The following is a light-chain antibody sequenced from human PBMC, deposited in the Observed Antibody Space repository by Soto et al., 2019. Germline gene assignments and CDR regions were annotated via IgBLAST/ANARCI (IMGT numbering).Light chain of an antibody. CDR1: QSVSSY. V-gene: IGKV3D-15*01. J-gene: IGKJ1*01. CDR2: DAS. Sequence: VLTQSPGTLSLSPGERATLSCRASQSVSSYLAWYQQKPGQAPRLLIYDASNRATGIPARFSGSGSGTEFTLTISSLQSEDFAVYYCQQYNNWPPTFGQGTKVDI. CDR3: QQYNNWPPT.